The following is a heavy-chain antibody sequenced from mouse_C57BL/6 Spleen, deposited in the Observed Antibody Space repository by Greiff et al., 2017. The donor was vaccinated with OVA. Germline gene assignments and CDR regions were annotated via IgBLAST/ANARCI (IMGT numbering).Heavy chain of an antibody. CDR1: GYTFTSYW. V-gene: IGHV1-50*01. D-gene: IGHD3-2*02. CDR3: ARAEGEGTAQYAMDY. Sequence: QVQLQQPGAELVKPGASVKLSCKASGYTFTSYWMQWVKQRPGQGLEWIGEIDPSDSYTNYNQKFKGKATLTVDTSSSTAYMQLSSLTSEDSAVYYCARAEGEGTAQYAMDYWGQGTSVTVSS. CDR2: IDPSDSYT. J-gene: IGHJ4*01.